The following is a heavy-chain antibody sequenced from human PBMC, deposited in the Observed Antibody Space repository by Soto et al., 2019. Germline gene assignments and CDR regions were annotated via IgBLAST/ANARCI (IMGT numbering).Heavy chain of an antibody. J-gene: IGHJ4*02. CDR1: GGSFSGYY. CDR2: INHSGST. Sequence: PSETLSLTCAVYGGSFSGYYWSWIRQPPGKGLEWIGEINHSGSTNYNPSLKSRVTISVDTSKNQFSLKLSSVTAADTAVYYCARVPRWELIRYFDYWGQGTLVTRSS. D-gene: IGHD1-26*01. CDR3: ARVPRWELIRYFDY. V-gene: IGHV4-34*01.